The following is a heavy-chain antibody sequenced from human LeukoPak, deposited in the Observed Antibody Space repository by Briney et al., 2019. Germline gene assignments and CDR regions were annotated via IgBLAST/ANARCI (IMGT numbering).Heavy chain of an antibody. CDR3: ARDSKGGYGGVDY. J-gene: IGHJ4*02. CDR1: GGSISSYY. D-gene: IGHD6-25*01. Sequence: PSETLSLTCTVSGGSISSYYWSWIRQPPGKGLEWIGYIYYSGSTYYNPSLKSRVTISVDTSKNQFSLKLSSVTAADTAVYYCARDSKGGYGGVDYWGQGTLVTVSS. CDR2: IYYSGST. V-gene: IGHV4-4*08.